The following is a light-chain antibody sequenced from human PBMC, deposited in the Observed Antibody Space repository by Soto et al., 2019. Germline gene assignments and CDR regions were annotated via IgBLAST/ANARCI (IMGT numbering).Light chain of an antibody. CDR2: AAS. Sequence: TQMTQSLSPLSSSVGDRVTITCPASQSISSYLNWYQQKPGKAPKLLIYAASSLQSGIPSRFSGSGSGTDFTLTISRLEPEDFAVYYCQQGDSSPWTFGQGTKVDIK. CDR3: QQGDSSPWT. V-gene: IGKV1-39*01. J-gene: IGKJ1*01. CDR1: QSISSY.